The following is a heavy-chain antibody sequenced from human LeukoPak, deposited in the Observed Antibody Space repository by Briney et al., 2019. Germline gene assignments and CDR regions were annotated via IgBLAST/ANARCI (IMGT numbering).Heavy chain of an antibody. CDR1: GYGFSSYW. D-gene: IGHD1-26*01. CDR3: ARGDLRGASKFDY. Sequence: GESLKISCKGSGYGFSSYWIGWVRQMPGKGLEWMGIIYPGDSDTRYSPSFQGQVTMSADKSISTAYLQWSSLKASDTAMYYCARGDLRGASKFDYWGQGTLVTVSS. V-gene: IGHV5-51*01. CDR2: IYPGDSDT. J-gene: IGHJ4*02.